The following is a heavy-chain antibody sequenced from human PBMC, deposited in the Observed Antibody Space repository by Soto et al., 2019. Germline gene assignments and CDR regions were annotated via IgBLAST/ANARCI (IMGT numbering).Heavy chain of an antibody. CDR2: IYYSGST. CDR1: GGSSSSSSYY. D-gene: IGHD3-16*02. J-gene: IGHJ4*02. V-gene: IGHV4-39*01. Sequence: SQPLSLTCSVSGGSSSSSSYYWGWNRQPPGKGLEWIGSIYYSGSTYYNPSLKSRVTISVDTSKNQFSLKLSSVTAADTAVYYCARLDLGELSYSGYFDYWGQGTLVTVS. CDR3: ARLDLGELSYSGYFDY.